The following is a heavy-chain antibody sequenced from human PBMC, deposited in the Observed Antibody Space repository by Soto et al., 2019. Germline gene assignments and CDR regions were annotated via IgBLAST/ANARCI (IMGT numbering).Heavy chain of an antibody. CDR3: ARDLGGNSAYYYGMDV. D-gene: IGHD2-21*02. J-gene: IGHJ6*02. CDR2: IWYDGSNK. V-gene: IGHV3-33*01. CDR1: GFTFSSYG. Sequence: PGGSLRLSCAASGFTFSSYGMHWVRQAPGKGLEWVAVIWYDGSNKYYADSVKGRFTISRDNSKNTLYLQMNSLRAEDTAVYYCARDLGGNSAYYYGMDVWGQGTTVTVSS.